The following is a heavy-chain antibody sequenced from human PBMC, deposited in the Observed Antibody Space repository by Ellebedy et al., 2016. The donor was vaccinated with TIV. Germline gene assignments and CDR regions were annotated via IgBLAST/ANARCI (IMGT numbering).Heavy chain of an antibody. V-gene: IGHV4-34*01. J-gene: IGHJ5*02. D-gene: IGHD3-3*01. CDR2: INHSGST. Sequence: SETLSLXXAVYGGSFSGYYWSWIRQPPGKGLEWIGEINHSGSTNYNPSLKSRVTISVDTSKNQFSLKLSSVTAADTAVNYCARYSTIFGVVIRARWFDPWGQGTLVTVSS. CDR3: ARYSTIFGVVIRARWFDP. CDR1: GGSFSGYY.